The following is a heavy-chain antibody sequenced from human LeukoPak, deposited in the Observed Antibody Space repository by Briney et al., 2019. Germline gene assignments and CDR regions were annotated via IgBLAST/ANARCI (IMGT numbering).Heavy chain of an antibody. CDR1: DSAVKSNNFY. CDR3: AQYGGNSVGIWFDP. J-gene: IGHJ5*02. CDR2: IYYSGST. D-gene: IGHD4-23*01. V-gene: IGHV4-30-4*08. Sequence: PSEPLSLTCTVSDSAVKSNNFYWSWIRKTPEKGLEWIGYIYYSGSTYYNPSLKSRVTISVDTSKNQFSLKLSSVTAADTAVYYCAQYGGNSVGIWFDPWGQGTLVTVSS.